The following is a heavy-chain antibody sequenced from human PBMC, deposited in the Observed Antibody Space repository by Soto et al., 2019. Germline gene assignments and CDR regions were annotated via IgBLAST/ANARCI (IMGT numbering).Heavy chain of an antibody. V-gene: IGHV3-33*01. CDR2: IWYDGSNK. D-gene: IGHD2-15*01. CDR1: GFTFSSYG. CDR3: ARDGRGYCGGGSCYSVDFDY. J-gene: IGHJ4*02. Sequence: QVQLVESGGGVVQPGRSLRLSCAASGFTFSSYGMHWVRQAPGKGLEWVAVIWYDGSNKYYADSVKGRFTISRDNSKNTLYLQMNSLRAEDTAVYYCARDGRGYCGGGSCYSVDFDYWGQGTLVTVSS.